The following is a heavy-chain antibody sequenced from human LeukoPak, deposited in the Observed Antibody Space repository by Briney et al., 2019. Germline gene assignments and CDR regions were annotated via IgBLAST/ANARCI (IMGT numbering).Heavy chain of an antibody. J-gene: IGHJ3*02. CDR1: GGSISSSSYY. CDR3: ASTGGDYVTVRDAFDI. Sequence: SETLSLTCTVSGGSISSSSYYWGLIRQPPGKGLQWIGSIYYSGSTYYNPSLKSRVTISVDTSKNQFSLKLSSVTAADTAVYYCASTGGDYVTVRDAFDIWGQGTMVTVSS. V-gene: IGHV4-39*07. D-gene: IGHD4-17*01. CDR2: IYYSGST.